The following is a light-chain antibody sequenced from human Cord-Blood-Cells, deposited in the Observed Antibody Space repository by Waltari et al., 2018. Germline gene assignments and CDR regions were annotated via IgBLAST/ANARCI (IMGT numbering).Light chain of an antibody. CDR3: QQNNNWPTWT. V-gene: IGKV3-15*01. CDR2: GPS. Sequence: DIVMTQSPANLPVSPRERATLSCRASLSVSSNSAWYQQKPRQAPRLLIYGPSSTTTGIPTRCSGRSCRTVFLLTSSRLHYEDVAYYCYQQNNNWPTWTFGRGTKVEIK. J-gene: IGKJ1*01. CDR1: LSVSSN.